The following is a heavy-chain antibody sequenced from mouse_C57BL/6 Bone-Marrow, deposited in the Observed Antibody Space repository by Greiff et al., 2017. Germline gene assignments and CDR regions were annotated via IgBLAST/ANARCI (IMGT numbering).Heavy chain of an antibody. D-gene: IGHD2-5*01. CDR2: IDPSDSYT. CDR3: ARLATVVTWYNDV. V-gene: IGHV1-59*01. Sequence: QVQLQQPGAELVRPGTSVKLSCKASGYTFTSYWMHWVKQRPGQGLEWIGVIDPSDSYTNYNQKFKGKATLTVDTSSSTAYMQLSSLTSEDSAVYYCARLATVVTWYNDVWGTGTAVTVTA. J-gene: IGHJ1*03. CDR1: GYTFTSYW.